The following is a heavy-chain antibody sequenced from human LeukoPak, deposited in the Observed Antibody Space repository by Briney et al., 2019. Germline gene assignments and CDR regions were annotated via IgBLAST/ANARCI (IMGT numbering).Heavy chain of an antibody. Sequence: SVKVSCKASGGTFSSYAISWVRQAPGQGLEWMGRIIPILGITDYAQKFQGRVTITADKSTSTAYMELSSLRSEDTAVYYCARGNWDFDYWGQGTLVTVSS. CDR1: GGTFSSYA. CDR3: ARGNWDFDY. J-gene: IGHJ4*02. V-gene: IGHV1-69*04. D-gene: IGHD7-27*01. CDR2: IIPILGIT.